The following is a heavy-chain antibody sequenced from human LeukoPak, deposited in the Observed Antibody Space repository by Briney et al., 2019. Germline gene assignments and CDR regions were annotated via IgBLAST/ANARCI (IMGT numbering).Heavy chain of an antibody. D-gene: IGHD5-18*01. J-gene: IGHJ6*03. CDR2: ISAYNGNT. CDR1: GYTFTSYG. V-gene: IGHV1-18*01. Sequence: ASVKVSCKASGYTFTSYGISWVRQAPGQGLEWMGWISAYNGNTNYAQKLQGRVTMTTDTSTSTAYMELRSLRSDDTAVYYCARKFSGYSYGRYYYYYYMDVWGKGTTVTISS. CDR3: ARKFSGYSYGRYYYYYYMDV.